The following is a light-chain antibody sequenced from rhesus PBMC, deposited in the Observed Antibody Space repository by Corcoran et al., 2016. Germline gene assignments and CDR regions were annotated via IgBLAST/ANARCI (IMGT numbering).Light chain of an antibody. CDR2: DAF. CDR3: QQYNNWKT. CDR1: QSVGSN. Sequence: ETVVTQSPATLSLSPGERATLSCRASQSVGSNLAWYQQKPGQPPKLLNYDAFSRATGIPGRFRGSGSGTEFTLTSSSLEPEDGGVYYCQQYNNWKTFGQGTKVEIK. J-gene: IGKJ1*01. V-gene: IGKV3-42*02.